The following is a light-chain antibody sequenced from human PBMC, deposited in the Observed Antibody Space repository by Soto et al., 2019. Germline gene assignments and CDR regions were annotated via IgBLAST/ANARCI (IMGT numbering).Light chain of an antibody. Sequence: IQLTQSPSSLSASVGDRVTITCRASQGISSYLAWYQQKPGKAPKLLIYAASTLQSGVPSRYSGSGSGTDFTLTSSSRQPEDFATYYCLQLDSYPWTFGHGAKVDIK. CDR2: AAS. J-gene: IGKJ1*01. V-gene: IGKV1-9*01. CDR1: QGISSY. CDR3: LQLDSYPWT.